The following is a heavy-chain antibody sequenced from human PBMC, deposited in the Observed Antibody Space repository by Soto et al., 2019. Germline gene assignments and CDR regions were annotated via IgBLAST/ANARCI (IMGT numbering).Heavy chain of an antibody. V-gene: IGHV3-30*19. D-gene: IGHD3-16*01. CDR1: GFTFRSYV. CDR3: ARWGTKGGLDV. Sequence: QVQLVEPGGGVVQPGTSLRVSCVGSGFTFRSYVMHWVRQAPGKGLEWVALTSYDGSDKYYDDSVRGRFTISRDNSRNTVDLQMDSLRLEDTALYYCARWGTKGGLDVWGQGTLVSVSS. J-gene: IGHJ1*01. CDR2: TSYDGSDK.